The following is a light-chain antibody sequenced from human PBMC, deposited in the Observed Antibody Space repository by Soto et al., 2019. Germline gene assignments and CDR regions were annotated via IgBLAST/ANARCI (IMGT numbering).Light chain of an antibody. CDR1: SSDVGGYNY. CDR3: SSHTSSSTLV. Sequence: QSVLTQPASVSGSPGQSITISCTGTSSDVGGYNYVSWYQQYPGKAPKLMIYDVSNRPSGVSSRFSGSKSGNTASLTISGLQAEDEADYYCSSHTSSSTLVFGGGTQLTVL. CDR2: DVS. V-gene: IGLV2-14*03. J-gene: IGLJ2*01.